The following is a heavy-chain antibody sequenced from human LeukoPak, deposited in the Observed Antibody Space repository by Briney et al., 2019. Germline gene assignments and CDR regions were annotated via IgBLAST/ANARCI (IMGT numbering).Heavy chain of an antibody. CDR1: GFTFSDYY. J-gene: IGHJ5*02. CDR2: ISSSGSTI. Sequence: KPGGSLRLSCAASGFTFSDYYMSWIRQAPGKGLEWVSYISSSGSTIYYADSVKGRFTISRDNAKNSLYLQMNSLRAEDTAVYYCARANDILTGPLNWFDPWGQGTLVTVSS. CDR3: ARANDILTGPLNWFDP. V-gene: IGHV3-11*04. D-gene: IGHD3-9*01.